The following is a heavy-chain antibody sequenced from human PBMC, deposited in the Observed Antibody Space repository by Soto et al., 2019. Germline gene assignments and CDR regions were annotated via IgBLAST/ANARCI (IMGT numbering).Heavy chain of an antibody. CDR3: AKDLLITIFGY. CDR1: GFTFGSYA. J-gene: IGHJ4*02. D-gene: IGHD3-3*01. Sequence: GGSLRLSCAASGFTFGSYAMSWFRQAPGKGLEWVSAISGSGGSTYYADSVKGRFTISRDNSKNTLYLQMNSLRAEDTAVYYCAKDLLITIFGYWGQGTLVTVSS. CDR2: ISGSGGST. V-gene: IGHV3-23*01.